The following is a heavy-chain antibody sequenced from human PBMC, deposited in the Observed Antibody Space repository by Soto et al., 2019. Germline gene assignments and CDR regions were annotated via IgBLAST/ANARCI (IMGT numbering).Heavy chain of an antibody. CDR2: TIPIFGTP. V-gene: IGHV1-69*01. CDR1: GGTFSSYA. D-gene: IGHD2-2*01. Sequence: QVQLVQSGAEVKKPGSSVKVSCKASGGTFSSYAITWVRQAPGQGLEWMGGTIPIFGTPYYAQKFQGRLTITADESAGTAYMELSSLRSEDTAVYYCARGVLPAAIRPEAFDIWGQGTMVIVSS. J-gene: IGHJ3*02. CDR3: ARGVLPAAIRPEAFDI.